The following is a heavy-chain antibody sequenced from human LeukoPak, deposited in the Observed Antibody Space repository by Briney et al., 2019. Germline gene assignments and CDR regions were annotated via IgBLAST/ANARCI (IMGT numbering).Heavy chain of an antibody. J-gene: IGHJ5*02. CDR3: ARPRGAAAGTFGFDP. CDR2: ISYDGSNK. Sequence: GRSLRLSCAASGFTFTSYVMHWVRQAPGKGLQWVALISYDGSNKYYADSVKGRFTISRDNSKNTLYLQMNSLRAEDTAVYYCARPRGAAAGTFGFDPWGQGTLVTVSS. D-gene: IGHD6-13*01. V-gene: IGHV3-30*03. CDR1: GFTFTSYV.